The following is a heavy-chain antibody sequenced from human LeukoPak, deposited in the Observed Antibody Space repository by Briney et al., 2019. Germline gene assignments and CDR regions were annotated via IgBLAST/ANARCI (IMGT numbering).Heavy chain of an antibody. D-gene: IGHD3-3*01. V-gene: IGHV3-7*01. CDR3: ARDGGQSADY. CDR2: IKGDGSDT. CDR1: GFTFSSYW. J-gene: IGHJ4*02. Sequence: GGSLRLSCAASGFTFSSYWMFWVRQAPGKGLEWVATIKGDGSDTYYVDSVRGRFTISRDNAKNSVFLDMNSLRGEDTAVYYCARDGGQSADYWGQGTQVTVSS.